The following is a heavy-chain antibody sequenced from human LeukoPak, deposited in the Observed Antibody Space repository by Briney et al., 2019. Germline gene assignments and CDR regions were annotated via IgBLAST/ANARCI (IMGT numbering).Heavy chain of an antibody. J-gene: IGHJ6*02. D-gene: IGHD3-10*02. CDR3: ARDLHYYVAMDV. V-gene: IGHV3-21*04. Sequence: NPGGSLRLSCAASGFTFSSYSMNWVRQAPGKGLEWVSSISSRSTYMYYADSLKGRFTISRDDARNSLHLEMNSLTAEDTALYYCARDLHYYVAMDVWGQGTPVTVSS. CDR1: GFTFSSYS. CDR2: ISSRSTYM.